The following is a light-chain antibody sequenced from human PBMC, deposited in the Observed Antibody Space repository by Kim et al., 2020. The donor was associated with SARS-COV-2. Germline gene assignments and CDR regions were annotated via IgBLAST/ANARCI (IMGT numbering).Light chain of an antibody. V-gene: IGKV3-11*01. CDR3: HQRSNWPLT. CDR1: QSVSSY. Sequence: IVLTQSPATLSLSPGERATLSCRASQSVSSYLTWYQQKPGQAPRLLIYEASNRATGIPARFSGSGSGTDFTLTISSLEPEDFAVYYCHQRSNWPLTFGRGTKVEIK. J-gene: IGKJ4*01. CDR2: EAS.